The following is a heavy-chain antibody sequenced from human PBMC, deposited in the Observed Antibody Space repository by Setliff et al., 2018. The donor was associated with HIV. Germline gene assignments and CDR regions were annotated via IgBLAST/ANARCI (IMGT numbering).Heavy chain of an antibody. Sequence: SETLSLTCTVSGDSITSYYWSWIRQPPGKGLEWIGYIYYTGSTTYNPSLKSRVTMSGDTSKNKVSLKLRSVSAADTAVYYCVRTRGYSLYYFDYWGQGTLVTVSS. D-gene: IGHD5-18*01. CDR1: GDSITSYY. CDR2: IYYTGST. CDR3: VRTRGYSLYYFDY. J-gene: IGHJ4*02. V-gene: IGHV4-59*01.